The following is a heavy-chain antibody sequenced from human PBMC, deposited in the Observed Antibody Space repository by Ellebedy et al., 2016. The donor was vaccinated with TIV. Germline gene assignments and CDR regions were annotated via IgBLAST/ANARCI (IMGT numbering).Heavy chain of an antibody. CDR1: EFTFSSYG. CDR3: ARDDLSFATVYSFQS. V-gene: IGHV3-30*03. J-gene: IGHJ4*02. CDR2: ISYDGSNK. D-gene: IGHD2-8*01. Sequence: GESLKISXAASEFTFSSYGMHWVRQAPGKGLEWVAVISYDGSNKDYTDSVKGRFTISRDNSKNTLHLQINSLTVEDTAVYYCARDDLSFATVYSFQSWGQGTLVTVSS.